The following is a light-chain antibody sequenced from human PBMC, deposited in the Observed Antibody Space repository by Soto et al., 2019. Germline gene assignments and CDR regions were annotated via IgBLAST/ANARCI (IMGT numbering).Light chain of an antibody. V-gene: IGKV3-15*01. Sequence: EILMTQSPATLSVSPCETAALSFSASQSVSTKLAWYQQKPGQAPRLLINGASTRATGVPARFSGWGSGTEFTLTISSLQSEDFAVYYCQQYHNWPPITFGQGTRLEIK. CDR2: GAS. J-gene: IGKJ5*01. CDR3: QQYHNWPPIT. CDR1: QSVSTK.